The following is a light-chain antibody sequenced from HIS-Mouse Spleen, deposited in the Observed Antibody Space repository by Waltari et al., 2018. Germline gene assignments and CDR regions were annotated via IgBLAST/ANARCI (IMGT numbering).Light chain of an antibody. V-gene: IGLV2-8*01. CDR2: EVS. CDR3: SSYAGSNNYV. Sequence: QSALTQPPSASGSPGQSVTISCPGTSSDVGGYNYVHWYQQHPGKAPKLMIYEVSKRPSGVPDRFSGSKSGNTASLTVSGLQAEDEADYYCSSYAGSNNYVFGTGTKVTVL. J-gene: IGLJ1*01. CDR1: SSDVGGYNY.